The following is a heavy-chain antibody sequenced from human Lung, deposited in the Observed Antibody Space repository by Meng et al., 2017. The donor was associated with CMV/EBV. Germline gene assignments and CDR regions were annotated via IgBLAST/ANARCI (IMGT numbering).Heavy chain of an antibody. J-gene: IGHJ5*02. CDR3: ARTNYGDYNWFDP. CDR2: IYYSGSN. Sequence: QGHWQDSVPGLGKPSKTPSLTGKVSGGSIGSGGFYWSWIRQHPGKGLEWIGYIYYSGSNYYNPSPGSRVAISIITSKNQVSLKLTSVTAAETAVYFCARTNYGDYNWFDPWGQGTLVTVSS. CDR1: GGSIGSGGFY. V-gene: IGHV4-31*03. D-gene: IGHD4-17*01.